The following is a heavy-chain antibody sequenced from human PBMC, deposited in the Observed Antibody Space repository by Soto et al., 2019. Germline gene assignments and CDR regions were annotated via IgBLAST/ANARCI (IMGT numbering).Heavy chain of an antibody. Sequence: ASVKVSCKASGYTFTSYGMSWVRRAPGQGLEWMGWISAYNGNTNYAQKLQGRVTMTTDTSTSTAYMELRSLRSDDTAVYYCARDGYYDSSGYYYSGDYWGQGTLVTVSS. V-gene: IGHV1-18*04. CDR2: ISAYNGNT. J-gene: IGHJ4*02. CDR1: GYTFTSYG. D-gene: IGHD3-22*01. CDR3: ARDGYYDSSGYYYSGDY.